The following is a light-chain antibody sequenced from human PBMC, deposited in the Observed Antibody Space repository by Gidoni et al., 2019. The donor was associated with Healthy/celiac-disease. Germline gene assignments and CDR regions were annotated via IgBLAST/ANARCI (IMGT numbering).Light chain of an antibody. Sequence: SHLTHTPSSLSASVGERVTITCRASQRISSYLHWYQQKPGKAPKLLIYDASSWQSGVPARFSGSGSGTDFTLTISSLQPEDFATYYCQQSYSTPRTFGQGTKVEIK. V-gene: IGKV1-39*01. CDR3: QQSYSTPRT. J-gene: IGKJ1*01. CDR1: QRISSY. CDR2: DAS.